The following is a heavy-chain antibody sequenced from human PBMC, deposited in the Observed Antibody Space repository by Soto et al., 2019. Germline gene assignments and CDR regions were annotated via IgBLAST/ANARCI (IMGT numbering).Heavy chain of an antibody. CDR2: IYSSGST. CDR3: ARGLSAFDP. CDR1: GGSMRSYF. D-gene: IGHD3-16*01. V-gene: IGHV4-4*07. Sequence: SETLSLTCAVSGGSMRSYFWSWIRQPAGKGLEWIGRIYSSGSTSYDPSLKSRVTMSVDTSKNQVSLRLNSMTAADTAVYYCARGLSAFDPWGQGTLVTVSS. J-gene: IGHJ5*02.